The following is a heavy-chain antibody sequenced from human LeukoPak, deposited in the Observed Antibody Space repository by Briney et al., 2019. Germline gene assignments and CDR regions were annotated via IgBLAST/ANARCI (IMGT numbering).Heavy chain of an antibody. CDR3: AKKSIFFRGGSRYPDF. Sequence: GGSLRLSCAASGFTFSSYGMHWVRQAPGKGLEWVAVIWYDGSNKYYADSVKGRFTISRDNSKNTLYLQMNSLRAEDTAVYYCAKKSIFFRGGSRYPDFGGQGTLVPV. CDR1: GFTFSSYG. V-gene: IGHV3-33*06. J-gene: IGHJ4*02. CDR2: IWYDGSNK. D-gene: IGHD2-15*01.